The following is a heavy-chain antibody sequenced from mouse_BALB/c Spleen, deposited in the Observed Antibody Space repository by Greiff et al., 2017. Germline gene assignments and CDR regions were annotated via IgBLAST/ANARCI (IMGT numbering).Heavy chain of an antibody. CDR1: GFTFSSYG. CDR3: ARYYGNFYFDY. V-gene: IGHV5-6*01. J-gene: IGHJ2*01. D-gene: IGHD2-1*01. CDR2: ISSGGSYT. Sequence: EVQRVESGGDLVKPGGSLKLSCAASGFTFSSYGMSWVRQTPDKRLEWVATISSGGSYTYYPDSVKGRFTISRDNAKNTLYLQMSSLKSEDTAMYYCARYYGNFYFDYWGQGTTLTVSS.